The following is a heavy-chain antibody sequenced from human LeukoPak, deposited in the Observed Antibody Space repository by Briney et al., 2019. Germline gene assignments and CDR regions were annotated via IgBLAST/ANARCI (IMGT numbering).Heavy chain of an antibody. CDR1: GFTFISYA. J-gene: IGHJ4*01. CDR3: AKDPLYYYDSSSRGYFAY. CDR2: ISGSGGST. D-gene: IGHD3-22*01. V-gene: IGHV3-23*01. Sequence: GGSLRLSCPASGFTFISYAMSWVRQAPGRGLEWVSAISGSGGSTYYADSVKGRLTIPRDNSKNTLYLKMNSLRAEDTAVYYCAKDPLYYYDSSSRGYFAYCGHGTLVTASS.